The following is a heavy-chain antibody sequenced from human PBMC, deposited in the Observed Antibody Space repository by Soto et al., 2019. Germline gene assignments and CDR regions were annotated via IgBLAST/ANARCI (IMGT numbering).Heavy chain of an antibody. Sequence: SETLSLTCTVSGGSISSYYWSWIRQPPGKGLEWIGYIYYSGSTNYNPSLKSRVTISVDTSKNQFSLKLSSVTAADTAVYYCARQDTSGYAFDYWGQGTLVTVSS. V-gene: IGHV4-59*08. CDR1: GGSISSYY. CDR2: IYYSGST. J-gene: IGHJ4*02. D-gene: IGHD3-22*01. CDR3: ARQDTSGYAFDY.